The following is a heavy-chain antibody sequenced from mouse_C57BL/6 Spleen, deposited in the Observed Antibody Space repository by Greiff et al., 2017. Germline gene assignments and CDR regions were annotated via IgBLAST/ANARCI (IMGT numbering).Heavy chain of an antibody. CDR1: GYTFTDHT. CDR2: IYPRDGST. CDR3: ARGLLNYYGYDFAY. Sequence: VQLQQPDAELVKPGASVKISCKASGYTFTDHTIHWMKQRPEQGLEWIGYIYPRDGSTKYNEKFKGKATLTADKSSSTAYMQLNSLTSEDSAVXFCARGLLNYYGYDFAYWGQGTLVTVSA. V-gene: IGHV1-78*01. J-gene: IGHJ3*01. D-gene: IGHD2-2*01.